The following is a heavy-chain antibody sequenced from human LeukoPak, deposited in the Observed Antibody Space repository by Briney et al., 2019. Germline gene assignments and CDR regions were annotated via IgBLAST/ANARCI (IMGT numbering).Heavy chain of an antibody. V-gene: IGHV4-34*01. CDR3: ARGPPHTVTTTEIDY. J-gene: IGHJ4*02. CDR1: GGSFSGYY. Sequence: SETLSLTCAVYGGSFSGYYGSWIRQPPGKGLEWNGEINHSGSTNYNPSLKSRVTISVDTSKNQFSLKLSSVTAADTAVYYCARGPPHTVTTTEIDYWGQGTLVTVSS. CDR2: INHSGST. D-gene: IGHD4-11*01.